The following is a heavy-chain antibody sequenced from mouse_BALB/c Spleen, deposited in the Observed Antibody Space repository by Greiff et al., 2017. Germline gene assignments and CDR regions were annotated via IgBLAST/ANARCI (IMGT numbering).Heavy chain of an antibody. CDR3: ARGGFDV. V-gene: IGHV5-15*02. CDR2: ISNLAYSI. J-gene: IGHJ1*01. Sequence: EVNVVESGGGLVQPGGSRKLSCAASGFTFSDYGMAWVRQAPGKGPEWVAFISNLAYSIYYADTVTGRFTISRENAKNTLYLEMSSLRSEDTAMYYCARGGFDVWGAGTTVTVSS. CDR1: GFTFSDYG.